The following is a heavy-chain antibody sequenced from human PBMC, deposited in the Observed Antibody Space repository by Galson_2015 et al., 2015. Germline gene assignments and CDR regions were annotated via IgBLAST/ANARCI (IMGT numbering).Heavy chain of an antibody. V-gene: IGHV4-31*03. CDR1: GDSITSGVSY. CDR2: IFYTGNT. CDR3: ARALSSSRSTVIYNRPLWYFDL. D-gene: IGHD2-21*01. J-gene: IGHJ2*01. Sequence: TLSLTCSVSGDSITSGVSYWSWIRQYPGKGLEWIGDIFYTGNTYYNPSLRSRLTISVDTSKNQFSLRLSPITAADTAVYYCARALSSSRSTVIYNRPLWYFDLWGRGTLVSVSS.